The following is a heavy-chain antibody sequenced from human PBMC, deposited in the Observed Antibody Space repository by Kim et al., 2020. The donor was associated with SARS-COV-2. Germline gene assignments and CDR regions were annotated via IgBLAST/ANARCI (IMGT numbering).Heavy chain of an antibody. V-gene: IGHV3-30*02. CDR3: AKGYADYDLNWFDP. J-gene: IGHJ5*02. D-gene: IGHD4-17*01. Sequence: AGAVKGRFTISRDNSKNTLNLQMNSLRADDTAVYYCAKGYADYDLNWFDPWGQGTLVTVSS.